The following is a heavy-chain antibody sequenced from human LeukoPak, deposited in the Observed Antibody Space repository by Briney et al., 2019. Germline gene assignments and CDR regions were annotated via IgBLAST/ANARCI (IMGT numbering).Heavy chain of an antibody. CDR1: GGSISSSSYY. D-gene: IGHD2-2*01. Sequence: PSETLSLTCTVSGGSISSSSYYWGWIRQPPGKGLEWIGSIYYSGRTNYNPSLKSRVTISVDTSKNQFSLKLSSVTAADTAVYYCARDWLGYCSSTSCHVGVVWGQGTLVTVSS. CDR3: ARDWLGYCSSTSCHVGVV. J-gene: IGHJ4*02. CDR2: IYYSGRT. V-gene: IGHV4-39*07.